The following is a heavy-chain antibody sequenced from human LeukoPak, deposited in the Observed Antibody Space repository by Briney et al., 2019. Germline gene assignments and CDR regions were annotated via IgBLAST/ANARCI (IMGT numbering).Heavy chain of an antibody. CDR3: ARDTKFWQQLVLGY. J-gene: IGHJ4*02. Sequence: PGGSLRLSCAASGFTFSSYGMHWVRQAPGKGLEWVAFIRYDGSNKYYADSVKGRFTISRDNSKNTLYLQMNSLRAEDTAVYYCARDTKFWQQLVLGYWGQGTLVTVSS. V-gene: IGHV3-30*02. CDR1: GFTFSSYG. D-gene: IGHD6-13*01. CDR2: IRYDGSNK.